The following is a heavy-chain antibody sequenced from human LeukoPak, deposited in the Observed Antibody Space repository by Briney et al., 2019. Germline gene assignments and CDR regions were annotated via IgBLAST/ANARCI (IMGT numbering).Heavy chain of an antibody. D-gene: IGHD5-12*01. CDR3: AQDYSGYDLSAGY. J-gene: IGHJ4*02. V-gene: IGHV3-23*01. CDR2: ISGSGRSA. Sequence: PGGSLRLACAASGFTFSSHAMSWVCQAPGKGLEWVSVISGSGRSAYYADSLKGRFTISRDNSKDTLYLQMNSLRAEDTALYYCAQDYSGYDLSAGYWGQGTLVTVSS. CDR1: GFTFSSHA.